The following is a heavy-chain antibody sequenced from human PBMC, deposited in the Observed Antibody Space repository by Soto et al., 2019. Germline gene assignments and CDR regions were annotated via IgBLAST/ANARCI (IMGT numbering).Heavy chain of an antibody. CDR2: IYSGGST. CDR3: AGAHIVPAAIYYYYGMDV. Sequence: PGGSLRLSCAASGFTVSSNYMSWVRQAPGKGLEWVSVIYSGGSTYYADSVKSRSTISRDNSKNTLYLQMNSLRTEDTAVYYCAGAHIVPAAIYYYYGMDVWGQGTTVTVSS. V-gene: IGHV3-53*01. J-gene: IGHJ6*02. CDR1: GFTVSSNY. D-gene: IGHD2-2*02.